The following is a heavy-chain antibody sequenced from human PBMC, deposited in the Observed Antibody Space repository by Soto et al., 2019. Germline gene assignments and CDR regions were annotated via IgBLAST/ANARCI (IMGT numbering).Heavy chain of an antibody. CDR2: IYYSGST. D-gene: IGHD3-10*01. CDR1: GGSISSGGYY. CDR3: ASWYGSGGPFDYFDY. V-gene: IGHV4-31*03. J-gene: IGHJ4*02. Sequence: SETLSLTCTVSGGSISSGGYYWSWIRQHPGKGLEWIGYIYYSGSTYYNPSLKSRVTISVDTSKNQFSLKLSSVTAADTAVYYCASWYGSGGPFDYFDYWGQGTLVTVSS.